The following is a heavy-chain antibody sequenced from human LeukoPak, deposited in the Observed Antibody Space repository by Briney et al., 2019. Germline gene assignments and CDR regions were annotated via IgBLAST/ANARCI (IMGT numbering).Heavy chain of an antibody. Sequence: GGSLRLSCAASRLTFSDYTMNWVRQAPGKGLEWVSTISASGGSTFYADSVKGRFTISRDNSKNTLYLQMNSLRVEDTAVYYCAKGRLVPDYWGQGTLVTVSS. CDR1: RLTFSDYT. CDR2: ISASGGST. V-gene: IGHV3-23*01. CDR3: AKGRLVPDY. J-gene: IGHJ4*02. D-gene: IGHD6-19*01.